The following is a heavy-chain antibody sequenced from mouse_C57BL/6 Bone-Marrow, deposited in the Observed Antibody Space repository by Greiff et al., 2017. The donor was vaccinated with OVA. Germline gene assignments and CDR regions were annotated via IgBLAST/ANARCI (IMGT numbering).Heavy chain of an antibody. J-gene: IGHJ1*03. CDR2: IHPNSGST. V-gene: IGHV1-64*01. Sequence: QVQLQQPGAELVKPGASVKLSCKASGYTFTSYWMHWVKQRPGQGLEWIGMIHPNSGSTNYNEKFKSKATLTVDKSSSTAYMQLSSLTSEDSAVYYCARPLHYYGSSHWYFDVWGTGTTVTVSS. CDR1: GYTFTSYW. CDR3: ARPLHYYGSSHWYFDV. D-gene: IGHD1-1*01.